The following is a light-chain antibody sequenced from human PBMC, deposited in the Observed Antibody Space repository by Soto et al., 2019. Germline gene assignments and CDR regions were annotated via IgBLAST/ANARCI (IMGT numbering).Light chain of an antibody. CDR3: QQYGRTPPYT. CDR2: GAS. V-gene: IGKV3-20*01. Sequence: EIVLTQSPGTLSLSPGERATLSCRASQSVSSSYLAWYQQKPGQAPRLLIYGASSRATGIPDRFSGSGSGTDFTLNISRLEPEDFSGYYCQQYGRTPPYTFGQGAKLEIK. J-gene: IGKJ2*01. CDR1: QSVSSSY.